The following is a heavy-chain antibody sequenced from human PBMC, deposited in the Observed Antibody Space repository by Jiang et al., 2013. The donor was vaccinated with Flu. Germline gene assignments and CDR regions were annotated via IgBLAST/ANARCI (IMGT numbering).Heavy chain of an antibody. V-gene: IGHV1-2*04. CDR1: GYTFSGFY. CDR3: ARVQTGTGAFDI. J-gene: IGHJ3*02. D-gene: IGHD1-1*01. Sequence: VQLVESGAEVKKPGASVKVSCKASGYTFSGFYIHWVRQAPGQGLEWMGWINPDSGGTSYAQKFQDWVTMTRDTSINTAYMELSRLRSDDTAVYYCARVQTGTGAFDIWGQGTMVTVSS. CDR2: INPDSGGT.